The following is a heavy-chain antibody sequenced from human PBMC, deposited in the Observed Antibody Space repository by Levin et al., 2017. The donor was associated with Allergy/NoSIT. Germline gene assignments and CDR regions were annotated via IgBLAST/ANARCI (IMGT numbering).Heavy chain of an antibody. D-gene: IGHD6-25*01. CDR3: ARQGPSTYSSGWDWYFDL. J-gene: IGHJ2*01. CDR1: GFTFSSYA. Sequence: GGSLRLSCAASGFTFSSYAMSWVRQAPGKGLEWVASISGSGTTTYYADSVKGRFIISRGNSEDTLYLQMNSLSVEDTAVYYCARQGPSTYSSGWDWYFDLWGRDTLVTVSS. V-gene: IGHV3-23*01. CDR2: ISGSGTTT.